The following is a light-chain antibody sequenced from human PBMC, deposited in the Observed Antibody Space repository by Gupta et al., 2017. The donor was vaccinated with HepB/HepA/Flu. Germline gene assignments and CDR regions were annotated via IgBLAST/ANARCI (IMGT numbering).Light chain of an antibody. CDR2: NNN. V-gene: IGLV1-44*01. CDR3: ATWDDSPWSGV. Sequence: QSVLTQPPSASGTPGQRVNIPCSGSSPNIGSNAVNWYRQLPGTAPKLLIYNNNQRPSGVPDRFSGSKSGTSASLAISGLQSEDEADYYCATWDDSPWSGVFGGGTKLTVL. J-gene: IGLJ2*01. CDR1: SPNIGSNA.